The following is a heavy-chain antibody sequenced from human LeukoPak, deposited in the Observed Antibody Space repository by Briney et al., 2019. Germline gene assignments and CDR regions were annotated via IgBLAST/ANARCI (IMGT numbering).Heavy chain of an antibody. J-gene: IGHJ4*02. V-gene: IGHV3-48*01. D-gene: IGHD2-21*02. CDR2: ISTSRSSI. CDR1: GFTFSSYS. CDR3: ARGSDAYCGGDCYSLGY. Sequence: GGSLRLSCAASGFTFSSYSMNWVRQAPGKGLEWLSYISTSRSSIYYADSVRGRFTISRVNAKNSLYLQMNRLRAEDTAIYYCARGSDAYCGGDCYSLGYWGQGTLVTVSS.